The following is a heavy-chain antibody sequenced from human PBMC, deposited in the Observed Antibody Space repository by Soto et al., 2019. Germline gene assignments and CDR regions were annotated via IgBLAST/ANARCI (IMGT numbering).Heavy chain of an antibody. V-gene: IGHV3-30*18. CDR2: ISYDGSNK. Sequence: QVQLVESGGGVVQPGRSLRLSCAASGFTFSSYGMHWVRQAPGKGLEWVAVISYDGSNKYYADSVKGRFTISRDNSKNTLYLQMNSLRAEDTAVYYCAKDLLGYGDYGGLGYWGQGTLVTVSS. CDR1: GFTFSSYG. D-gene: IGHD4-17*01. CDR3: AKDLLGYGDYGGLGY. J-gene: IGHJ4*02.